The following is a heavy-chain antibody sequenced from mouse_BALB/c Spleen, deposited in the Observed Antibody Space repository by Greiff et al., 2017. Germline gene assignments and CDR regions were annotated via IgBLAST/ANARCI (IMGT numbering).Heavy chain of an antibody. V-gene: IGHV5-9-4*01. D-gene: IGHD3-1*01. CDR1: GFTFSSYA. CDR2: ISSGGSYT. J-gene: IGHJ4*01. CDR3: ARDSSGYVDAMDY. Sequence: DVMLVESGGGLVKPGGSLKLSCAASGFTFSSYAMSWVRQSPEKRLEWVAEISSGGSYTYYPDTVTGRFTISRDNAKNTLYLEMSSLRSEDTAMYYCARDSSGYVDAMDYWGQGTSVTVSS.